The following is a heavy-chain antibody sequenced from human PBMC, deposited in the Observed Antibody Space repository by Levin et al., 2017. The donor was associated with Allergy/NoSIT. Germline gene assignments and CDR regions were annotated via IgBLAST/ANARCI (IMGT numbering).Heavy chain of an antibody. Sequence: SETLSLTCAVYGGFFSGYYWSWIRQPPGKGLEWIGEINHSENTNYNPSLKSRVTISVDTSKNQFSLKLSSVTAADTAVYYCARVKTFGVVTKWIAPWGQGTLVTVSS. CDR1: GGFFSGYY. CDR3: ARVKTFGVVTKWIAP. CDR2: INHSENT. V-gene: IGHV4-34*01. D-gene: IGHD3-3*01. J-gene: IGHJ5*02.